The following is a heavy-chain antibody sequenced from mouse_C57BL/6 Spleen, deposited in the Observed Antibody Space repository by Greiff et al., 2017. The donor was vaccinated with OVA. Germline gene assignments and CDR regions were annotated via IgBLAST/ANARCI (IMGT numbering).Heavy chain of an antibody. CDR1: GYAFSSSW. V-gene: IGHV1-82*01. CDR2: IYPGDGDT. J-gene: IGHJ4*01. CDR3: ARRGYDYDGAMDY. D-gene: IGHD2-4*01. Sequence: QVQLQQSGPELVKPGASVTISCKASGYAFSSSWMNWVKQRPGKGLEWIGRIYPGDGDTNYNGKFKGKATLTADKSSSTAYMQLSSLTSEDSAVYFCARRGYDYDGAMDYWGQGTSVTVSS.